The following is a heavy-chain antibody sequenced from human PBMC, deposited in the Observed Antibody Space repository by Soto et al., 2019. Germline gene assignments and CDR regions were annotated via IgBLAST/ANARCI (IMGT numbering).Heavy chain of an antibody. Sequence: QVHLVQSGAEVKKPGASVKVSCKGSGYAFTTYGITWVRQAPGQGLEWMGWISAHNGNTNYAQKIQGSVTVTRDTSTSTAYMELRSLRSDDTAVSYCARGRYGDYWGQGALVTVSS. D-gene: IGHD1-1*01. CDR1: GYAFTTYG. CDR2: ISAHNGNT. J-gene: IGHJ4*02. V-gene: IGHV1-18*01. CDR3: ARGRYGDY.